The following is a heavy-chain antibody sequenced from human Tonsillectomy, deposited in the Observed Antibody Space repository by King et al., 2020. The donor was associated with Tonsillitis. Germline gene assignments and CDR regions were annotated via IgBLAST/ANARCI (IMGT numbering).Heavy chain of an antibody. D-gene: IGHD2-2*01. J-gene: IGHJ4*02. Sequence: QVQLVESGGGVVQPGGSLRLSCAASGFTFSIYGMHWVRQAPGKGLEWVALVEYEGNKKHYADSVKGRITISRDNSKNTLYLQMQSLRLEDTAIYYCAKEQVVPADIWGQGTLVTVSS. CDR2: VEYEGNKK. V-gene: IGHV3-30*02. CDR1: GFTFSIYG. CDR3: AKEQVVPADI.